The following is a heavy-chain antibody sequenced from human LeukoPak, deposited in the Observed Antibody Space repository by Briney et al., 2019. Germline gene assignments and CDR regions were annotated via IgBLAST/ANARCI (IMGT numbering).Heavy chain of an antibody. Sequence: ASVKVSCKASGYTFTSYDINWVRQATGQGLEWMGWMNPNSGNTGYAQKFQGRVTMTRNTSISTAYMELSSLRPEDTAVYYCARGNPEYYYDSSGYHNWFDPWGQGTLVTVSS. J-gene: IGHJ5*02. CDR1: GYTFTSYD. D-gene: IGHD3-22*01. CDR2: MNPNSGNT. V-gene: IGHV1-8*01. CDR3: ARGNPEYYYDSSGYHNWFDP.